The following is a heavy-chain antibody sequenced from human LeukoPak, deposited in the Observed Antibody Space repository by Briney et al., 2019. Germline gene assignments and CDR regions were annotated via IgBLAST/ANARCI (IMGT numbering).Heavy chain of an antibody. J-gene: IGHJ6*03. D-gene: IGHD6-6*01. Sequence: PGGSLRLSCATSGFIFSNYAMNWVRQAPGKGLEWVSAISGSGGSTYYADSVKGRFTISRDNSKNTLYLQMNSLRAEDTAVYYCAKGRWSSSSAYYYYYYMDVWGKGTTVTVSS. CDR1: GFIFSNYA. CDR3: AKGRWSSSSAYYYYYYMDV. CDR2: ISGSGGST. V-gene: IGHV3-23*01.